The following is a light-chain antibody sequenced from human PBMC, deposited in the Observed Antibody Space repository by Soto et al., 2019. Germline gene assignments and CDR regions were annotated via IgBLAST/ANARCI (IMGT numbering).Light chain of an antibody. J-gene: IGKJ3*01. Sequence: EIVLTQSPGTLSLSPGERATLSCRASQSVSSSYLAWYQQKPGQAPRLLIYGASSRATGIPDRFSGSGSGTEFTLTISRREPEDFAVYYCQQYGSSPPITFGPGTKVDIK. V-gene: IGKV3-20*01. CDR3: QQYGSSPPIT. CDR2: GAS. CDR1: QSVSSSY.